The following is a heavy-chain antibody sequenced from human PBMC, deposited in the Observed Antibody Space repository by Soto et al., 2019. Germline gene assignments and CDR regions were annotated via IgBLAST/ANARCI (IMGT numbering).Heavy chain of an antibody. Sequence: SGTLSLTCTVSGGSVSNSNYYWGWIRQSPGKGLEWIGSVYYRGRSYSKSSVKSRVTISVDTSKNQFSLNLNSVTASDTAVYYCVSQRTSVLTQAYFDYWGPGALVTVSS. J-gene: IGHJ4*02. CDR2: VYYRGRS. D-gene: IGHD2-8*01. CDR3: VSQRTSVLTQAYFDY. V-gene: IGHV4-39*01. CDR1: GGSVSNSNYY.